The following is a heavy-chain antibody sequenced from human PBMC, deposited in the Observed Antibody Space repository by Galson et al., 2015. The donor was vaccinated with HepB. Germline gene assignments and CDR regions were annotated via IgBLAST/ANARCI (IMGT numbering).Heavy chain of an antibody. Sequence: SLRLSCAAAGVTCNSNWMTWVRQAPGKGEEWVGHIKLAATDKNYVDSVKGRFTISRDNAKSSLYLQMNSLRVEDTAVYYCARSSGWSSDYWGQGTLVTVSS. CDR1: GVTCNSNW. D-gene: IGHD6-19*01. J-gene: IGHJ4*02. V-gene: IGHV3-7*03. CDR3: ARSSGWSSDY. CDR2: IKLAATDK.